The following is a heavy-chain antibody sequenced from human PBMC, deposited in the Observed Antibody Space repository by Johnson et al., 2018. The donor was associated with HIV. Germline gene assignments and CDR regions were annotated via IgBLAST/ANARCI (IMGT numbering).Heavy chain of an antibody. D-gene: IGHD3-22*01. CDR3: ARDRGYWDAFDI. Sequence: VQLVESGGGVVRPGGSQRLSCAASGFIFDDYGMSWVRQAPGKGLEWVSVIYSGGSTYYAASAKGRFTISRENSKNTLYLQMNSLRAEDTALYYCARDRGYWDAFDIWGQGTMVTVSS. CDR1: GFIFDDYG. CDR2: IYSGGST. V-gene: IGHV3-66*02. J-gene: IGHJ3*02.